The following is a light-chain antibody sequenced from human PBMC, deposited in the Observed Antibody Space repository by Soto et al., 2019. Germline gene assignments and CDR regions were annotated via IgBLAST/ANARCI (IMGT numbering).Light chain of an antibody. Sequence: EIVMAQSPATLSVSPGERATLSCRASQTVSSNLAWYQQKPGQSPRLLIYGASTRATGIPARFSGSGSGTDFTLTISSLQSEDSAVYYCQQYGSSPPFAFGPGTKVDIK. CDR3: QQYGSSPPFA. CDR2: GAS. CDR1: QTVSSN. J-gene: IGKJ3*01. V-gene: IGKV3-15*01.